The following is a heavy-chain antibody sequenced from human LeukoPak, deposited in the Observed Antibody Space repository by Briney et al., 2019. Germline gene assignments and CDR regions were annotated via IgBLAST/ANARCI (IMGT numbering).Heavy chain of an antibody. CDR1: GYTLTGAY. CDR2: INPKNGDT. CDR3: AKDWEGVFSYFDY. D-gene: IGHD1-26*01. J-gene: IGHJ4*02. Sequence: ASAKDSCKASGYTLTGAYIHSGRQAPGQGPEWMAWINPKNGDTSYAQNFQGRVTITRDTTLSTAYMELNILRPDDTALYYCAKDWEGVFSYFDYWGQGTLVTVSS. V-gene: IGHV1-2*02.